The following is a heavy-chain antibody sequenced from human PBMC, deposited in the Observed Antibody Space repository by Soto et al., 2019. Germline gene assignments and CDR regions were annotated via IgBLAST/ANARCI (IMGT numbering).Heavy chain of an antibody. Sequence: QVQLVQSGAEVKKPGASVKVSCTASGYTFASYGISWVRQAPGQGLEWMGWISAYNGNTNYAQKLQGRVTMTTDTSTSTAYMELRSLRSDDTAVYYCARDWAPSYSSSWYGGMDVWGQGTTVTVSS. CDR3: ARDWAPSYSSSWYGGMDV. D-gene: IGHD6-13*01. J-gene: IGHJ6*02. V-gene: IGHV1-18*01. CDR1: GYTFASYG. CDR2: ISAYNGNT.